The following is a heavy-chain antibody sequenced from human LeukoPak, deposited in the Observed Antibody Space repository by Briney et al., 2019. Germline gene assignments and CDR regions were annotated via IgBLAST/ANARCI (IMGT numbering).Heavy chain of an antibody. J-gene: IGHJ4*02. CDR3: AREGGDSMIQGVIAD. D-gene: IGHD3-10*01. CDR1: GFTVSSNY. Sequence: GGSLRLSCSASGFTVSSNYMSWVRQAPGKGLEWVSVICAGGATAYADSVKGRFIISRDNSKNTLYLQMNSLRAEDTALYYCAREGGDSMIQGVIADWGQGTLVTVSS. CDR2: ICAGGAT. V-gene: IGHV3-53*01.